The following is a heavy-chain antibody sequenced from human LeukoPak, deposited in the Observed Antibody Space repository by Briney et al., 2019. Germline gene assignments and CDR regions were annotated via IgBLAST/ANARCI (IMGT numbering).Heavy chain of an antibody. V-gene: IGHV3-30*02. J-gene: IGHJ6*02. CDR1: GFTFSSYG. Sequence: GGSLRLSCAASGFTFSSYGMHWVRQAPGKGLEWVAVIWYDESNKYYADSVKGRFTISRDNSKNTLYLQMNSLRAEDTAVYYCAKDLDVSRRDVCGMDVWGQGTTVTVSS. CDR3: AKDLDVSRRDVCGMDV. D-gene: IGHD5-24*01. CDR2: IWYDESNK.